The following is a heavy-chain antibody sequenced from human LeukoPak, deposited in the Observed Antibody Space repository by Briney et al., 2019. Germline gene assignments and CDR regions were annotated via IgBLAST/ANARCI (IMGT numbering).Heavy chain of an antibody. Sequence: GGSLRLYCAASGFTFSDYYMRWIRQAPGKGLEWVSYISSSGSTINYADSGKGRFTISRDNAKNSLYLQMNSLRAEDTAVYYCARDRSSGRAFDIWGQGTMVTVSS. CDR3: ARDRSSGRAFDI. CDR1: GFTFSDYY. V-gene: IGHV3-11*01. J-gene: IGHJ3*02. D-gene: IGHD3-22*01. CDR2: ISSSGSTI.